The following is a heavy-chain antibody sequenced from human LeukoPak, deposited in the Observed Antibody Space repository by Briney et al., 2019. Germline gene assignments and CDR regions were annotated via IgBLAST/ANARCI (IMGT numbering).Heavy chain of an antibody. CDR3: AKVAPGYHDSSGYTDY. D-gene: IGHD3-22*01. V-gene: IGHV3-23*01. J-gene: IGHJ4*02. CDR1: GFTFSSYA. Sequence: GGSLRLSCAASGFTFSSYAMSWVRQAPGKGLEWVSAISGSGGSTYYADSVKGRFTISRDNSKNTLYLQMNSLRAEDTAVYYCAKVAPGYHDSSGYTDYWGQGTLATVSS. CDR2: ISGSGGST.